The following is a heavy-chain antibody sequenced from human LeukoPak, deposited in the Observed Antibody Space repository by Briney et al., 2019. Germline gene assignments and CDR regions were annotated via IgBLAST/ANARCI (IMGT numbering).Heavy chain of an antibody. CDR2: IYYRGSI. CDR1: GGSMSSNNYY. J-gene: IGHJ2*01. Sequence: SETLSLTCTVSGGSMSSNNYYWGWIRQPPGKGLEWISRIYYRGSIYYNSSLKSRVTITVPSSKKQFSMKLKSVTAADTAVYYCARHYTNCEGDCFPWYFDLWGRGALVTVSS. CDR3: ARHYTNCEGDCFPWYFDL. V-gene: IGHV4-39*01. D-gene: IGHD2-21*02.